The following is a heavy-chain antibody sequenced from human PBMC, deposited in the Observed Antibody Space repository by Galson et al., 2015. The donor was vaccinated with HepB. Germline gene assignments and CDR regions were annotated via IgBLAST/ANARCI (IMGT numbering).Heavy chain of an antibody. Sequence: SLRLSCAASGFTFSSYSMNWVRQAPGKGLEWVSSISSSSSYIYYADSVKGRFTISRDNAKNSLYLQMNSLRAEDTAVYYCARVRGLYYYGSGSYFADYWGQGTLVTVSS. CDR3: ARVRGLYYYGSGSYFADY. D-gene: IGHD3-10*01. CDR1: GFTFSSYS. V-gene: IGHV3-21*01. CDR2: ISSSSSYI. J-gene: IGHJ4*02.